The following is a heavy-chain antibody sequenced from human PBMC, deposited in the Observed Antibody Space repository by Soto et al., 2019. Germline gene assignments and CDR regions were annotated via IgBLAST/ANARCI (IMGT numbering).Heavy chain of an antibody. D-gene: IGHD3-10*01. CDR3: ARESYYYGSGSYYNNWFDP. CDR2: IYYSGST. V-gene: IGHV4-59*01. J-gene: IGHJ5*02. CDR1: GGSISSYY. Sequence: SETLSLTCTVSGGSISSYYWSWIRQPPGKGLEWIGYIYYSGSTNYNPSLKSRVTISVDTSKNQFSLKLSSVTAADTAVYYCARESYYYGSGSYYNNWFDPWGQGTLVTVPS.